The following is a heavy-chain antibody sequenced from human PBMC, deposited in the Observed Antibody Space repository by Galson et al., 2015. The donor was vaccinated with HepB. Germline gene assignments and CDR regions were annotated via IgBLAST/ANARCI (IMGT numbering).Heavy chain of an antibody. CDR3: ANLGGDPLFDY. D-gene: IGHD2-21*01. J-gene: IGHJ4*02. Sequence: SLRLSCAASGFTFSSYAMSWVRQAPGKGLEWVSAISGSGGSTHYADSVKGRFTISRDNSKNTLYLQMNSLRAEDTAVYYCANLGGDPLFDYWGQGTLVTVSS. V-gene: IGHV3-23*01. CDR1: GFTFSSYA. CDR2: ISGSGGST.